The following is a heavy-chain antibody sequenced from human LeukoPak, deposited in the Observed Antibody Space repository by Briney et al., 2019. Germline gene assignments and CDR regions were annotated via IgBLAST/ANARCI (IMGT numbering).Heavy chain of an antibody. CDR2: ISSSSSYT. J-gene: IGHJ4*02. CDR3: ARGYGDYEGDAPLDY. CDR1: GFTFSDYY. Sequence: GGSLRLSCAASGFTFSDYYMSWIRQAPGKGLEWVSYISSSSSYTNYADSVKGRFTISRDNAKNSLYLQMNSLRAEGTAVYYCARGYGDYEGDAPLDYWGQGTLVTVSS. V-gene: IGHV3-11*06. D-gene: IGHD4-17*01.